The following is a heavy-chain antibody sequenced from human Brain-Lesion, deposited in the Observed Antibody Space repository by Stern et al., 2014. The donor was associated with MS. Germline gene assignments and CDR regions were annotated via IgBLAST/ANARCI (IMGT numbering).Heavy chain of an antibody. CDR2: INRGSDYI. CDR3: ARVETPLADFYYYYGMDV. Sequence: EVQLVESGGGLVKPGGSLRLSCAASGFTFSSYTMNWVRQAPGKGLEWVSSINRGSDYIYYADSVKGRFTISRDNAKNSLYLQMNSLRAEDTALYYCARVETPLADFYYYYGMDVWCQGTTVTVSS. J-gene: IGHJ6*02. V-gene: IGHV3-21*01. CDR1: GFTFSSYT. D-gene: IGHD5-18*01.